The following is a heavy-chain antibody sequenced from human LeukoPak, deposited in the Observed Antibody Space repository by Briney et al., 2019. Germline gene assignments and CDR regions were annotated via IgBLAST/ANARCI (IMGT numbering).Heavy chain of an antibody. V-gene: IGHV1-18*01. CDR2: ISIYNGNT. J-gene: IGHJ5*02. D-gene: IGHD3-3*01. CDR3: ARITYDFWSGYYMPDDP. Sequence: GASXKVSCKASGYTFTNYGISWVRQAPGQGLEWMGWISIYNGNTDYAQKLRGRVTMTTDTSTSTAYMELRSLRSDDTAVYYCARITYDFWSGYYMPDDPWGQGTLVTVSS. CDR1: GYTFTNYG.